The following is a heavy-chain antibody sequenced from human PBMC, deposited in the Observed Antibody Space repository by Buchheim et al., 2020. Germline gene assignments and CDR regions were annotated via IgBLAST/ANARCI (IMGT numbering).Heavy chain of an antibody. CDR2: ISSSSSTI. CDR1: GFTFSSYS. Sequence: EVQLVESGGGLVQPGGSLRLSCAASGFTFSSYSMNWVRQAPGKGLEWVSYISSSSSTIYYADSVKGRFTISRDNAKTSLYLQMNSLRAEDTAVYYCARDRGKTYYDFWSGYSTYAFDIWGQGT. D-gene: IGHD3-3*01. CDR3: ARDRGKTYYDFWSGYSTYAFDI. V-gene: IGHV3-48*04. J-gene: IGHJ3*02.